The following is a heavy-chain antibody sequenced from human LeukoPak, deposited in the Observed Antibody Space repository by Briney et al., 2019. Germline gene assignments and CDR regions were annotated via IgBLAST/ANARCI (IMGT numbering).Heavy chain of an antibody. CDR2: ISGSGGST. Sequence: GGSLRLSCAASGFTFSSYAMSWVRQAPGKGLEWVSAISGSGGSTYYADSVKGRFTISRDNSKNTLYLQMNSLRAEDTAVYYCANHLGAGFTGSLRYFDYWGQGTLVTVSS. CDR3: ANHLGAGFTGSLRYFDY. D-gene: IGHD3-10*01. V-gene: IGHV3-23*01. CDR1: GFTFSSYA. J-gene: IGHJ4*02.